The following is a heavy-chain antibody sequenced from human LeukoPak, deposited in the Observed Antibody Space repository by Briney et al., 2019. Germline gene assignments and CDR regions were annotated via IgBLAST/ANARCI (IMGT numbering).Heavy chain of an antibody. CDR3: ARDHHSRRFLGNRLTTGDY. J-gene: IGHJ4*02. CDR1: GFTVSSNY. CDR2: IYSGGST. V-gene: IGHV3-66*01. Sequence: PGGSLRLSCAASGFTVSSNYMSWVRQAPGKGLEWVSVIYSGGSTYYADSVKGRFTISRDNSKNTLYLQMNSLRAEDTAVYYCARDHHSRRFLGNRLTTGDYWGQGTLVTVSS. D-gene: IGHD4-11*01.